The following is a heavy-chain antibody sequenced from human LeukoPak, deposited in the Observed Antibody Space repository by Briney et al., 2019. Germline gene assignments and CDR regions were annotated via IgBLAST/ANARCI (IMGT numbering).Heavy chain of an antibody. Sequence: GGSLRLSCAASGFTFSSYGMHWVRQAPGKGLEWVAFIRYDGSNKYYADSVKGRFTISRDNSKNTLYLQMNSLRAEDTAVYYCASPRYCSGSSCYSYAFDIWGQGTMVTVSS. V-gene: IGHV3-30*02. D-gene: IGHD2-15*01. J-gene: IGHJ3*02. CDR1: GFTFSSYG. CDR2: IRYDGSNK. CDR3: ASPRYCSGSSCYSYAFDI.